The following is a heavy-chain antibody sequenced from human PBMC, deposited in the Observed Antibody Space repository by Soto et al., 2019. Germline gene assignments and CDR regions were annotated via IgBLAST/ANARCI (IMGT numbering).Heavy chain of an antibody. J-gene: IGHJ5*02. CDR2: IYSGGNT. Sequence: EVQLVETGGGLIYPGGSLRLSCAASGFSVSGDTMNWVRQAPGKGLEWISAIYSGGNTNDAGSVKGRFTISRDTSKNTLYLPMNSLRVEDTAVYYCARHDWLENWGQGTLVTVSS. CDR1: GFSVSGDT. CDR3: ARHDWLEN. V-gene: IGHV3-53*02.